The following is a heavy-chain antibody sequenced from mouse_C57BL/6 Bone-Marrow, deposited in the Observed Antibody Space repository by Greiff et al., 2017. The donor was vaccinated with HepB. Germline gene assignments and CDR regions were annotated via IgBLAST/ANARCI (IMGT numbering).Heavy chain of an antibody. Sequence: ESGPELVKPGASVKISCKASGYAFSSSWMNWVKQRPGKGLEWIGRIYPGDGDTNYNGKFKGKATLTADKSSSTAYMQLSSLTSEDSAVYFCAREEGDYYGSSYGYFDVWGTGTTVTVSS. CDR2: IYPGDGDT. CDR3: AREEGDYYGSSYGYFDV. CDR1: GYAFSSSW. V-gene: IGHV1-82*01. J-gene: IGHJ1*03. D-gene: IGHD1-1*01.